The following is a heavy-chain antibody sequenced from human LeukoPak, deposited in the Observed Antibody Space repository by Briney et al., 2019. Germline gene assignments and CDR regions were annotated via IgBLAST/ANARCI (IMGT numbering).Heavy chain of an antibody. J-gene: IGHJ6*03. CDR2: IWYDGSNK. CDR3: ARDGAIVVVPAALYYYYYYMDV. CDR1: GFTFSSYG. Sequence: GGSLRLSCAASGFTFSSYGMHWVRQAPGKGLEWVAVIWYDGSNKYYADSVKGRFTISRDNYKNTLYLQINSLRAEDTAVYYCARDGAIVVVPAALYYYYYYMDVWGKGTTVSVSS. V-gene: IGHV3-33*01. D-gene: IGHD2-2*01.